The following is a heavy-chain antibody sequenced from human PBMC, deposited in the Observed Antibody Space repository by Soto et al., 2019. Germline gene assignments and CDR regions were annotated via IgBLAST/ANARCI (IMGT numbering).Heavy chain of an antibody. J-gene: IGHJ6*02. CDR2: IWYDGSNK. CDR3: ARDRWVTMVWGVIVGYGMGG. CDR1: GFTFSSYG. V-gene: IGHV3-33*01. D-gene: IGHD3-10*01. Sequence: QVQLVESGGGVVQPGRSLRLSCAASGFTFSSYGMQWVRQAPGKGLEWVAVIWYDGSNKYYADSVKGRFTISRDNSKNTLYLQMNSLRAEETAVYYCARDRWVTMVWGVIVGYGMGGWGQGERVNGSS.